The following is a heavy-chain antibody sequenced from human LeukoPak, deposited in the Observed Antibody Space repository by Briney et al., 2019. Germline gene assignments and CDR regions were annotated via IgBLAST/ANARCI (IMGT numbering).Heavy chain of an antibody. CDR3: AKANWGNPFDI. J-gene: IGHJ3*02. Sequence: PGRSLRLSCTASGFNFADYTIHWVRQGPGKGLEWVAGINWNIVSVDYAASVKGRFTISRDNGKNSLYLQMDSLRAEDTALYYCAKANWGNPFDIWGQGTMVSVSS. D-gene: IGHD7-27*01. V-gene: IGHV3-9*01. CDR1: GFNFADYT. CDR2: INWNIVSV.